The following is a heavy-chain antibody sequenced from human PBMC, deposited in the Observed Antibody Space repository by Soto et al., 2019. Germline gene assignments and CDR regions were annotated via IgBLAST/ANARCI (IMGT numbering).Heavy chain of an antibody. V-gene: IGHV3-23*01. CDR2: ISGSGGST. CDR1: GFTFSSYA. D-gene: IGHD3-10*01. Sequence: PGGSLRLSCAASGFTFSSYAMSWVRQAPGKGLEWVSAISGSGGSTYYADSVKGRFTISRDNSKNTLYLQMNSLRAEDTAVYYCAKDSPSQVLLWFGELGYWGQGTLVTVS. J-gene: IGHJ4*02. CDR3: AKDSPSQVLLWFGELGY.